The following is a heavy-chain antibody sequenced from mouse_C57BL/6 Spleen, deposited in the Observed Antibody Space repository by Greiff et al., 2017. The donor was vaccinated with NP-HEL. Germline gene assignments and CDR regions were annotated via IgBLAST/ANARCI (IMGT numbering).Heavy chain of an antibody. V-gene: IGHV5-16*01. Sequence: EVHLVESEGGLVQPGSSMKLSCTASGFTFSDYYMAWVRQVPEKGLEWVANINYDGSSTYYLDSLKSRFIISRDNAKNILYLQMSSLKSEDTATYYCARWGVVNPSGYFDYWGQGTTLTVSS. CDR3: ARWGVVNPSGYFDY. J-gene: IGHJ2*01. D-gene: IGHD1-1*01. CDR2: INYDGSST. CDR1: GFTFSDYY.